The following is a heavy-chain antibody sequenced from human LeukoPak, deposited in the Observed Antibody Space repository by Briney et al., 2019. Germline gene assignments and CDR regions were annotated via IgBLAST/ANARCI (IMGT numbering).Heavy chain of an antibody. Sequence: GSLRLSCAASGFTFSSYAMSWIRQPPGKGLEWIGEINHSGSTNYNPSLKSRVTISVDTSKNQFSLKLSSVTAADTAVYYCAGQFLAYCGGDCYSGDAFDIWGQGTMVTVSS. V-gene: IGHV4-34*08. CDR3: AGQFLAYCGGDCYSGDAFDI. CDR2: INHSGST. J-gene: IGHJ3*02. D-gene: IGHD2-21*02. CDR1: GFTFSSYA.